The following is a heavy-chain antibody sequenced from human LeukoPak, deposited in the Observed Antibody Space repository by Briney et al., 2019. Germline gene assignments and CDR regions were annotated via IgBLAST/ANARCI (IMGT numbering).Heavy chain of an antibody. Sequence: GGSLRLSCAASGLTFSSYAMSWVRQAPGKGLEWVSTISGGGDTTNYAGSVKGRFSISRDNSKNTLFLQMSSLRAEDTALYYCAKWGGGVGGSQYHFDFWGQGTLVTVSS. D-gene: IGHD3-16*01. CDR1: GLTFSSYA. CDR2: ISGGGDTT. J-gene: IGHJ4*02. V-gene: IGHV3-23*01. CDR3: AKWGGGVGGSQYHFDF.